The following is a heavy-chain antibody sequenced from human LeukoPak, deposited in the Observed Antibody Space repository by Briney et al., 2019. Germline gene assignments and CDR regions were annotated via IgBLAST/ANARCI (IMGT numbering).Heavy chain of an antibody. CDR2: INPSGGST. CDR1: GYTFTSYY. V-gene: IGHV1-46*01. J-gene: IGHJ6*03. CDR3: ARARTVTTEVYYYYYMDV. D-gene: IGHD4-17*01. Sequence: ASVKVSCKASGYTFTSYYMHWVRQAPGQGLEWMGIINPSGGSTSYAQKFQGRVTMTRDMSTSTVYMELSSLRSEDTAVYYCARARTVTTEVYYYYYMDVWGKGTTVTISS.